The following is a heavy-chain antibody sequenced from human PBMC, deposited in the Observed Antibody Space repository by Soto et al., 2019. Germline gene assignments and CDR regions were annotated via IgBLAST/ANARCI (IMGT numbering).Heavy chain of an antibody. CDR1: GFIFSDYT. CDR3: AKVGPFFYDTTGRGGASDI. V-gene: IGHV3-23*01. CDR2: ISASGGST. Sequence: GGSLRLSCAASGFIFSDYTVVWVRQAPGKGLEWVSGISASGGSTYYGASVQGRSTISRDNSRNTLYLQMDNLRAEDTAVYYCAKVGPFFYDTTGRGGASDIWGQGTTVTVSS. D-gene: IGHD3-22*01. J-gene: IGHJ3*02.